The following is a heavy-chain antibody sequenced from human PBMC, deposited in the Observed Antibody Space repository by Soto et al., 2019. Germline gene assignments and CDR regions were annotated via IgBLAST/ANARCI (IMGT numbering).Heavy chain of an antibody. CDR1: GFTFSSYG. D-gene: IGHD3-9*01. J-gene: IGHJ3*02. CDR2: IWYDGSNK. V-gene: IGHV3-33*01. CDR3: ARADNDILTGVYAFDI. Sequence: QVQLVESGGGVVQPGRSLRLSCAASGFTFSSYGMHWVRQAPGKGLEWVAVIWYDGSNKYYADSVKGRFTISRDNSTNTRYLQMNSLRAEDTGVYYCARADNDILTGVYAFDIWGQGTMVTVSS.